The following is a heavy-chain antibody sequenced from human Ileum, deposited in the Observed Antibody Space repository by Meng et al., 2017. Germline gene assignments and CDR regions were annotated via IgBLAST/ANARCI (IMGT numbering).Heavy chain of an antibody. D-gene: IGHD3-10*01. J-gene: IGHJ3*01. CDR2: ITKSSSYI. CDR1: GFTFSAYD. CDR3: TRVSGETSNGYGSGAFEV. Sequence: GESLKISCAASGFTFSAYDMTWVRQAPGKGLEWVSSITKSSSYINYADSLKGRFTISRDNAKDSLFLQMNSLRAEDAAIYYCTRVSGETSNGYGSGAFEVWGQGTMVTVSS. V-gene: IGHV3-21*01.